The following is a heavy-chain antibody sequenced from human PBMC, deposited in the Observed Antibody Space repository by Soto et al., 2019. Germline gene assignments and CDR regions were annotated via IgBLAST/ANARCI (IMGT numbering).Heavy chain of an antibody. CDR3: TTTWDSSGFFDY. D-gene: IGHD3-22*01. CDR1: GFTFSNAW. V-gene: IGHV3-15*07. CDR2: IKSKTDGGTT. Sequence: EVQLVESGGGLVKPGGSLRLSCAASGFTFSNAWMNWVRQAPGKGLEWVGRIKSKTDGGTTDYAAPVKGRFTISRDDSKNTLYLKMNSLKTEDTAVYYCTTTWDSSGFFDYWGQGPLVTVSS. J-gene: IGHJ4*02.